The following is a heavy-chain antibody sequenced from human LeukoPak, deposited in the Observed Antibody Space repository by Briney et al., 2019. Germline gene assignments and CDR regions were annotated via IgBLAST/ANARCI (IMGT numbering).Heavy chain of an antibody. CDR2: IKSDGTT. D-gene: IGHD3-22*01. Sequence: GGSLRLSCAASGFTFSMYWMHWVRQRPGKGLVWVSRIKSDGTTDYADSVKGRFTISRDNAKNTVSLQMNSLRPEDTGVYYCTRAPSEIGGYYPEYFRHWGQGTLVTVSS. CDR3: TRAPSEIGGYYPEYFRH. CDR1: GFTFSMYW. J-gene: IGHJ1*01. V-gene: IGHV3-74*01.